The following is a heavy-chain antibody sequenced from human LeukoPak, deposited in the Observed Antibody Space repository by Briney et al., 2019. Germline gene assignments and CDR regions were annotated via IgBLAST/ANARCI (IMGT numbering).Heavy chain of an antibody. Sequence: GGSLRLSCAASGFTFSNYATNWVRQAPGKGLEWVSTITYSGGNIYYADSVKGRFTISRDNSKNTLYLQMNSLRAEDTALYYCAKRLDSSSSWYYFDYWGQGTLVTVSS. CDR2: ITYSGGNI. J-gene: IGHJ4*02. D-gene: IGHD6-13*01. V-gene: IGHV3-23*01. CDR1: GFTFSNYA. CDR3: AKRLDSSSSWYYFDY.